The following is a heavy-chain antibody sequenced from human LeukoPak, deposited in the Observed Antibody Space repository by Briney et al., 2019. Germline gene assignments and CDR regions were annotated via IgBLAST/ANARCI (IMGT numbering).Heavy chain of an antibody. V-gene: IGHV3-48*03. J-gene: IGHJ3*02. CDR1: GFSLTTYE. Sequence: GGSLRLSCAVSGFSLTTYEMDWVRQAPGKRLEWVAYTDSNSETTHYADSVKGRFIISRDNAKNSLYLQMNSLRAEDTALYYCVREYCSGGSCSDAFDIWGQGTMVTVSS. CDR2: TDSNSETT. CDR3: VREYCSGGSCSDAFDI. D-gene: IGHD2-15*01.